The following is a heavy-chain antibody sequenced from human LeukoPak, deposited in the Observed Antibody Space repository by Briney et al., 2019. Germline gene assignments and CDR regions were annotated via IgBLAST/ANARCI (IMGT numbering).Heavy chain of an antibody. CDR2: IYYSGST. V-gene: IGHV4-39*07. J-gene: IGHJ6*03. CDR3: ARTTTVQGTYYMDV. CDR1: GGSISSSSYY. Sequence: PSETLSLTCTVSGGSISSSSYYWGWIRQPPGKGLEWIGSIYYSGSTYYNPSLKSRVTISVDTSKNQFSLKLSSVTAADTAVYYCARTTTVQGTYYMDVWGKGTTVTISS. D-gene: IGHD3-10*01.